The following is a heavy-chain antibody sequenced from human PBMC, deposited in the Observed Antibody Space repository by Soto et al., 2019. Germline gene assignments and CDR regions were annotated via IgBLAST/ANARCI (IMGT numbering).Heavy chain of an antibody. J-gene: IGHJ4*02. CDR3: ARGSGEDFDY. CDR1: GYTFTSYN. Sequence: QVQLVQSGAEVKKPGASVKVSCKASGYTFTSYNFNWVRQATGQGLEWMGWVNPNSGNTAYAQNFQGRVTMTRNTSIRTVYMELSSLRFEDTAVYYCARGSGEDFDYWGQGTLVTVSS. V-gene: IGHV1-8*01. D-gene: IGHD2-21*01. CDR2: VNPNSGNT.